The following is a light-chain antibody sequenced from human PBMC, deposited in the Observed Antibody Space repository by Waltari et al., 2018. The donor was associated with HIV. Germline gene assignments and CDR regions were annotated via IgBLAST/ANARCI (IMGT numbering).Light chain of an antibody. J-gene: IGLJ3*02. Sequence: QSALTQPRSASGSPGQSLTISCTGTSSDVGGYNYVYWYQHHPGKAPKLMISGVNKRPSGVPDRFSGSKSDNTASLTISGLQAEDEADYYCCSYAGSYTWVFGGGTKLTVL. CDR2: GVN. V-gene: IGLV2-11*01. CDR1: SSDVGGYNY. CDR3: CSYAGSYTWV.